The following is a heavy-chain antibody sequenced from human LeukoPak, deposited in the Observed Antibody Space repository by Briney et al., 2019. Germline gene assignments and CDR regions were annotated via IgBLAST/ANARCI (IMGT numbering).Heavy chain of an antibody. CDR3: VSFYETY. Sequence: GGSLRLSCAASGNYWMHWVRQAPGKGLVWVSHINGDGSWTTYADSVKGRFTISIDNAKNTVYLQMNNLRAEDTAVYYCVSFYETYWGRGTLVTVSS. CDR1: GNYW. D-gene: IGHD2-2*01. V-gene: IGHV3-74*01. CDR2: INGDGSWT. J-gene: IGHJ4*02.